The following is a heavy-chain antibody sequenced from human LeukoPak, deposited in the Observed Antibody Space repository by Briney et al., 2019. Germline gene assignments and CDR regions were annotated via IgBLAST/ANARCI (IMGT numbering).Heavy chain of an antibody. CDR1: GYTFTSYG. J-gene: IGHJ1*01. CDR3: ARVRVSSSSWSRYFQH. V-gene: IGHV1-18*01. D-gene: IGHD6-13*01. CDR2: ISAYNGNT. Sequence: ASVKVSCKASGYTFTSYGISWVRQAPGQGLEWMGWISAYNGNTNYAQKLQGRVTMTTDTSTSTAYMELSRLRSDDTAVYYCARVRVSSSSWSRYFQHWGQGTLVTVSS.